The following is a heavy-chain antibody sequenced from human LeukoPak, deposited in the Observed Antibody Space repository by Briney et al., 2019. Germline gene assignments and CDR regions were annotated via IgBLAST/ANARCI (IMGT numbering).Heavy chain of an antibody. D-gene: IGHD5-18*01. CDR2: INPNTGGI. CDR3: ARDPYSNYFDY. V-gene: IGHV1-2*02. J-gene: IGHJ4*02. CDR1: GYTFTGYY. Sequence: ASMKVSCKSSGYTFTGYYMYWVRQAPGQGLEWMGWINPNTGGINYAQKFQGRVTMTRDTSISAAYMELSRLRSDDTAVYYCARDPYSNYFDYWGQGTLVTVSS.